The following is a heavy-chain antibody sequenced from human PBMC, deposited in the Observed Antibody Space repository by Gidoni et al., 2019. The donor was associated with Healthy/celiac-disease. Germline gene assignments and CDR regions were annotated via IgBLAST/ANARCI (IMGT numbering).Heavy chain of an antibody. CDR2: INHSGST. V-gene: IGHV4-34*01. Sequence: QVQLQQWGAGLLKPSETLSLTCAVYGGSFSGYYWSWIRQPPGKGLEWIGEINHSGSTNYNPSLKSRVTISVDTSKNQFSLKLSSVTAADTAVYYCARDTYDYVWGSYLSRFDPWGQGTLVTVSS. CDR1: GGSFSGYY. D-gene: IGHD3-16*02. J-gene: IGHJ5*02. CDR3: ARDTYDYVWGSYLSRFDP.